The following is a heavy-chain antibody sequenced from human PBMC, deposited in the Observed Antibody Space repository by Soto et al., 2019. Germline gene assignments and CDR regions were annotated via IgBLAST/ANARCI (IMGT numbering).Heavy chain of an antibody. CDR3: ARDLGYCTNGVCYPAWFDP. V-gene: IGHV1-8*01. CDR2: MNPNSGNT. D-gene: IGHD2-8*01. CDR1: GYTFTSYD. Sequence: ASVKVSCKASGYTFTSYDINWVRQATGQGLEWMGWMNPNSGNTGYAQKFQGRVTMTRDTSTSTAYMELSSLRSEDTAVYYCARDLGYCTNGVCYPAWFDPWGQGTLVTVSS. J-gene: IGHJ5*02.